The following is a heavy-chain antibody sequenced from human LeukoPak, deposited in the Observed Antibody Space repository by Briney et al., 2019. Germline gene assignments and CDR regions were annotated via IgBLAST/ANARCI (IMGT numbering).Heavy chain of an antibody. D-gene: IGHD5-18*01. CDR3: ARDGEPVDTAMVRGYYYYYGMDV. CDR1: GFTFSSYS. J-gene: IGHJ6*02. V-gene: IGHV3-48*04. CDR2: ISSSSSTI. Sequence: PGGSLRLSCAASGFTFSSYSMNWVRQAPGKGLEWVSYISSSSSTIYYADSVKGRFTISRDNAKNSLYLQMNSLRAEDTAVYYCARDGEPVDTAMVRGYYYYYGMDVWGQGTTVTVSS.